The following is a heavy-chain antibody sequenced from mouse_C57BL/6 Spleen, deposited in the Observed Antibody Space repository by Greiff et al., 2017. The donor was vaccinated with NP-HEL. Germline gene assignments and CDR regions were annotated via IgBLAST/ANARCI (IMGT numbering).Heavy chain of an antibody. Sequence: VQLQQSGPELVKPGASVKMSCKASGYTFTDYNMHWVKQSHGKSLEWIGYINPNNGGTSYNQKFKGKATLTVNKSSSTAYMELRSLTSEDSADYYCANYYDYDVDYWGQGTTLTVSS. CDR1: GYTFTDYN. J-gene: IGHJ2*01. CDR3: ANYYDYDVDY. V-gene: IGHV1-22*01. D-gene: IGHD2-4*01. CDR2: INPNNGGT.